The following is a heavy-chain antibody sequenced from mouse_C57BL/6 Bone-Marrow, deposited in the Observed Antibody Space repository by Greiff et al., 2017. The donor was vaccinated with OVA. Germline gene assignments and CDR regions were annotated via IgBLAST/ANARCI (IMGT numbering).Heavy chain of an antibody. CDR3: ARPYYYGSFAY. CDR2: IDPSDSYT. D-gene: IGHD1-1*01. J-gene: IGHJ3*01. Sequence: QVQLQQPGAELVRPGTSVKLSCKASGYTFTSYWMHWVKQRPGQGLEWIGVIDPSDSYTNYNQKFKGKATVTVDTSSSTAYMQLSSLTSEDSAVYYCARPYYYGSFAYWGQGTLVTVSA. V-gene: IGHV1-59*01. CDR1: GYTFTSYW.